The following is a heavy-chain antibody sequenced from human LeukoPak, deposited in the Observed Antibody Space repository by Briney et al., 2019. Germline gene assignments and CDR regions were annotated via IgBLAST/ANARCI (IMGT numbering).Heavy chain of an antibody. CDR2: IIPIFGTA. D-gene: IGHD3-22*01. CDR1: GGTFSSYA. V-gene: IGHV1-69*13. J-gene: IGHJ3*02. CDR3: ARLRQSYDNAFDI. Sequence: SVKFSCKASGGTFSSYAISWVRQAPGQGLEWMGGIIPIFGTANYAQKFQGRVTITADESTSTAYMELRSLRSEDTDVYYCARLRQSYDNAFDIWGQRTMVTVSS.